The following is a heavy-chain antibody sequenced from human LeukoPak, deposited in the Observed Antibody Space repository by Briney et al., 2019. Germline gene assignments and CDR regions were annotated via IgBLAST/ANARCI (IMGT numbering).Heavy chain of an antibody. D-gene: IGHD3-3*01. J-gene: IGHJ4*02. V-gene: IGHV1-69*01. CDR1: GGTFSSNA. Sequence: GSSVKVSCKASGGTFSSNAISWVRQAPGQGLEWMGGIMPTLGAVDHAQKFQGRVTIIADESTSTAYMDLSSLRSEDTAVYYCATSLEWLSQSYFHYWGQGTLVTVSS. CDR2: IMPTLGAV. CDR3: ATSLEWLSQSYFHY.